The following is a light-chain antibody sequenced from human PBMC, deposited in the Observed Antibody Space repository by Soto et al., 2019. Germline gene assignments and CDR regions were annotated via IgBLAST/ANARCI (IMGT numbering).Light chain of an antibody. CDR2: GAS. Sequence: LSHSVAAVSITEVARDPRPCRASQSVSSNLAWYQQKPGQAPRLLIYGASTRATGVPARFSGSGSGTEFTLTISTLQSEDFAVYYCQQYDNWPPLTFGGGTKV. CDR3: QQYDNWPPLT. CDR1: QSVSSN. J-gene: IGKJ4*01. V-gene: IGKV3-15*01.